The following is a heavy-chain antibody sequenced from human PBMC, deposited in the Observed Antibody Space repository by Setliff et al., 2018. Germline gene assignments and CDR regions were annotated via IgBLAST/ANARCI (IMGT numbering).Heavy chain of an antibody. CDR2: INPKTGDT. D-gene: IGHD2-21*01. CDR1: GYTFIGYF. Sequence: ASVKVSCKTSGYTFIGYFMHWVRQAPGQGLEWMGWINPKTGDTLYAPRFQGRVTMTRDRSSNTAYMDLSRLTSDDTAIYYCARGGGSYRAGNSRPTYWFDPWGQGTLVTVSS. J-gene: IGHJ5*02. CDR3: ARGGGSYRAGNSRPTYWFDP. V-gene: IGHV1-2*02.